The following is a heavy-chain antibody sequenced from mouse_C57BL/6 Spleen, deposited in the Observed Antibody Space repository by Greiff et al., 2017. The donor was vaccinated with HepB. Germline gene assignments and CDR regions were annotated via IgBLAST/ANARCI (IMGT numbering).Heavy chain of an antibody. CDR2: ISDGGSYT. Sequence: EVKLVESGGGLVKPGGSLKLSCAASGFTFSSYAMSWVRQTPEKRLEWVATISDGGSYTYYPDNVKGRFTISRDNAKNNLYLQMSHLKSEDTAMYYCAREGNYYSNPYAMDYWGQGTSVTVSS. CDR1: GFTFSSYA. CDR3: AREGNYYSNPYAMDY. J-gene: IGHJ4*01. V-gene: IGHV5-4*01. D-gene: IGHD2-5*01.